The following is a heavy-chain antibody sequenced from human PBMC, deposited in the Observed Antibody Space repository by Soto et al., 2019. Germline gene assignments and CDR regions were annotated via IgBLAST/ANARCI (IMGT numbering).Heavy chain of an antibody. V-gene: IGHV4-61*01. CDR2: MSHSGGT. J-gene: IGHJ3*02. CDR3: ARVERGTVTTVVDAFDI. Sequence: LSLTCAVYGGFVSSGSYYWSWIRQPPGKGLEWIGEMSHSGGTHFNPSLKSRVTISVDTSKNQFSLNIYSVTAADTALYYCARVERGTVTTVVDAFDIWGPGTLVTVSS. D-gene: IGHD1-1*01. CDR1: GGFVSSGSYY.